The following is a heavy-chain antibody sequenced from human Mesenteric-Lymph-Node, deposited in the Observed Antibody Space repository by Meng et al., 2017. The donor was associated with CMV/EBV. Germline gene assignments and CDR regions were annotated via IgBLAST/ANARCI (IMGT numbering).Heavy chain of an antibody. J-gene: IGHJ4*02. CDR2: IYGTGIT. D-gene: IGHD2/OR15-2a*01. V-gene: IGHV4-61*08. CDR1: GVSVTSGAYH. Sequence: QWKLRESGPVLVKPSETLSLICIVSGVSVTSGAYHWSWIRQSPGKGLEWIGYIYGTGITIYNPSLKSRVTILLETSKNQFSLKLNSVTTADTAVYYCAKSRSSTPGIVDDWGQGTLVTVSS. CDR3: AKSRSSTPGIVDD.